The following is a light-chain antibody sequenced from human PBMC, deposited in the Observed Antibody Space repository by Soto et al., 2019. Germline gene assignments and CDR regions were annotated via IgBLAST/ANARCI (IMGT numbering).Light chain of an antibody. CDR3: QQYNSYSWT. CDR2: KAS. J-gene: IGKJ1*01. CDR1: QSISSW. V-gene: IGKV1-5*03. Sequence: DIQMTQSPSTLSASVGDRVTITCRASQSISSWLAWYQQKPGKAPKLLIYKASSLESGVPSRFSGSGSGIAFSLTISSLQPDDFATYYCQQYNSYSWTFGQGTKVEIK.